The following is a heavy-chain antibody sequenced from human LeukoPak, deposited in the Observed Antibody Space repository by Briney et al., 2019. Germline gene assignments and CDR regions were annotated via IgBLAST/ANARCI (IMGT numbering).Heavy chain of an antibody. CDR3: ARRYCSSTSCLLDY. Sequence: PGGSLRLSCVASGFTFSSYELNWVRQAPGKGLEWVSHISSSGSTVYYADSVKGRFTTSRDNAKNSLYLQMNSLRAEDTAVYYCARRYCSSTSCLLDYWGQGTLVTVSS. V-gene: IGHV3-48*03. D-gene: IGHD2-2*01. CDR2: ISSSGSTV. J-gene: IGHJ4*02. CDR1: GFTFSSYE.